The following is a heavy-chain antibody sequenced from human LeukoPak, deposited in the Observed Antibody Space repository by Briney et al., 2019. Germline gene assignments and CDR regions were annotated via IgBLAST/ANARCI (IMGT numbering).Heavy chain of an antibody. D-gene: IGHD6-13*01. Sequence: QSGGSLRLSCAASGFTFSSYAMHWVRQAPGKGLEWVAVITYDGSNKNYADSVKGRFTISRDNSKNTLYLQMNSLRAEDTAVYYCAKRGTSSWPSFDSWGQGTLVIASS. J-gene: IGHJ4*02. CDR1: GFTFSSYA. CDR2: ITYDGSNK. CDR3: AKRGTSSWPSFDS. V-gene: IGHV3-30*18.